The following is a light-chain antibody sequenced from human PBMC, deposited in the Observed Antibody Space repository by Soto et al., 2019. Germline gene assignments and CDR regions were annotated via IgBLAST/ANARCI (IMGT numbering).Light chain of an antibody. V-gene: IGKV3-15*01. CDR2: DAS. CDR1: KSVNSN. CDR3: QQYNNWPPLS. J-gene: IGKJ4*01. Sequence: EIVMTQSPVTLSVSAGERATLSCRASKSVNSNLAWYQQKPGQAPRLLIYDASTRATGIPARFSGSGSGTEFTLTISSLQSEDFAVYYCQQYNNWPPLSFDGGTKVEIK.